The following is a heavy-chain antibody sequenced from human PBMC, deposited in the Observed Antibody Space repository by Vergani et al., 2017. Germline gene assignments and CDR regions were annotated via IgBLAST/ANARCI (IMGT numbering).Heavy chain of an antibody. CDR1: GFTFSSYG. CDR2: IRYDGSNK. D-gene: IGHD2-15*01. V-gene: IGHV3-30*02. J-gene: IGHJ6*02. CDR3: AKLLMYCSGGSCYSNYYYGMDV. Sequence: QVQLVESGGGVVQPGGSLRLSCAASGFTFSSYGMHWVRQAPGKALEWVAFIRYDGSNKYYADSVKGRFTISRDNSKNTLYLRMNSLRAEDTAVYYCAKLLMYCSGGSCYSNYYYGMDVWGQGTTVTVSS.